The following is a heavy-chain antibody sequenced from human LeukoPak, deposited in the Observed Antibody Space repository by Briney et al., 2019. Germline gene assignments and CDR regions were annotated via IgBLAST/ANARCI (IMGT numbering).Heavy chain of an antibody. CDR2: ISASDGTT. J-gene: IGHJ4*02. CDR1: GYGFSIYG. V-gene: IGHV1-18*01. D-gene: IGHD4-17*01. Sequence: ASVKVSCKASGYGFSIYGITWARQAPGQGLGYLGWISASDGTTNYAQKVQDRVTMTTDTSTSTAYLELRSLRSEDTAVYYCARCGAAVTTHFSHWGQGTLVTVSS. CDR3: ARCGAAVTTHFSH.